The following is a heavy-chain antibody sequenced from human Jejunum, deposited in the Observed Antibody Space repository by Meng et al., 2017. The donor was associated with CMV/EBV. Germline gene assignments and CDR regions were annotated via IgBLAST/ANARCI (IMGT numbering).Heavy chain of an antibody. CDR1: GFTFRNYA. Sequence: AASGFTFRNYAMSWVRQAPGKGLEGVAVVYRGNLGINYVNSVRGRFTISKDYSKNTLDLQMNSLRAEDTAVYYCVKDDPTGWGDYWGQGTLVTVSS. CDR3: VKDDPTGWGDY. CDR2: VYRGNLGI. V-gene: IGHV3-23*03. D-gene: IGHD3-16*01. J-gene: IGHJ4*02.